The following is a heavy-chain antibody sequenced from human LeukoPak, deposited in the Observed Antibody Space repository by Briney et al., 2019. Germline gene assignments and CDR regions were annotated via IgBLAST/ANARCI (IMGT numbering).Heavy chain of an antibody. Sequence: SETLSLTCTVSGGSISSYYWNWIRQPPGKGLEWIGYIHYSGTNYYNPSLKSRVTMSVDTSKSQFSLKLSSVPAADTAVYYCATIFRVANHIYYWGQGTLVTVSS. J-gene: IGHJ4*02. CDR2: IHYSGTN. V-gene: IGHV4-59*01. CDR3: ATIFRVANHIYY. D-gene: IGHD3-3*01. CDR1: GGSISSYY.